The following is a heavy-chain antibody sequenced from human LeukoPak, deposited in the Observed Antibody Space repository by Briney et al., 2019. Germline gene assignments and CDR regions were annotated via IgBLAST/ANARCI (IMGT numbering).Heavy chain of an antibody. Sequence: ETLSLTCTVSGGSISSSSYYWGWIRQAPGKGLEWVGNIQPDGSEQYPVDSVKGRFTISRDNARNSMFLQMTSLRVEDTAVYYCASQSYARFDPWGQGTLVTVSS. CDR3: ASQSYARFDP. D-gene: IGHD3-16*01. CDR1: GGSISSSSYY. CDR2: IQPDGSEQ. V-gene: IGHV3-7*01. J-gene: IGHJ5*02.